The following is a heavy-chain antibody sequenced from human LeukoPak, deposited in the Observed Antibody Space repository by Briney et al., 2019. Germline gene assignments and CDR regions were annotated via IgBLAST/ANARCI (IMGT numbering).Heavy chain of an antibody. CDR1: GFTFSSHA. D-gene: IGHD3-22*01. CDR2: IKSKTDGGTT. Sequence: GGSLRLSCAASGFTFSSHAMSWVRQAPGKGLEWVGRIKSKTDGGTTDYAAPVKGRFTISRDDSKNTLYLQMNSLKTEDTAVYYCTTYYFDSSGYEPFDYWGQGTLVTVSS. CDR3: TTYYFDSSGYEPFDY. J-gene: IGHJ4*02. V-gene: IGHV3-15*01.